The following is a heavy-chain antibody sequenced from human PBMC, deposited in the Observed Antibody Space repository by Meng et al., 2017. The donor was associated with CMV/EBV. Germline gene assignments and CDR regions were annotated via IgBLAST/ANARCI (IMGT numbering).Heavy chain of an antibody. D-gene: IGHD5-12*01. V-gene: IGHV3-43*01. CDR1: GFTFDDYT. Sequence: GESLKISCAASGFTFDDYTMHWFRQAPVKGLEWVSLISWDVSSTYYADSVKGRFTISRDNRKNSLYLQKNSLRTEDTALYYCAKDQDIVATGGAFDYWGQGTLVTVSS. J-gene: IGHJ4*02. CDR2: ISWDVSST. CDR3: AKDQDIVATGGAFDY.